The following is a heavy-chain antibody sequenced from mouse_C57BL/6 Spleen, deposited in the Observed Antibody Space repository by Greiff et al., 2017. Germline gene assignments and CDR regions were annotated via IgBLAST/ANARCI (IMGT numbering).Heavy chain of an antibody. CDR1: GYTFTRYW. J-gene: IGHJ3*01. V-gene: IGHV1-64*01. Sequence: QVQLQQPGAELVKPGASVKLSCKASGYTFTRYWMHWVKQRPGQGLEWIGMIHPNSGSTNYNEKFKRKATLTVDKSSSTAYMQLSSLTSEDSAVYYCARGTTVPWFAYWGQGTLVTVSA. CDR2: IHPNSGST. D-gene: IGHD1-1*01. CDR3: ARGTTVPWFAY.